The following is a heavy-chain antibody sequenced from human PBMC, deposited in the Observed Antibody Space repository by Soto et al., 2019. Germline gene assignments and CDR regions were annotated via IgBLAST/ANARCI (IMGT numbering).Heavy chain of an antibody. D-gene: IGHD3-3*01. CDR2: IYYSGST. CDR1: GGSISSSSYY. Sequence: SETLSLTCTVSGGSISSSSYYWGWIRQPPGKGLEWIGSIYYSGSTYYNPSLKSRVTISVDTSKNQFSLKLSSVTAADTAGYYCARHTYYDFWSGYHLNNWFDPWGQGTLVTVSS. CDR3: ARHTYYDFWSGYHLNNWFDP. V-gene: IGHV4-39*01. J-gene: IGHJ5*02.